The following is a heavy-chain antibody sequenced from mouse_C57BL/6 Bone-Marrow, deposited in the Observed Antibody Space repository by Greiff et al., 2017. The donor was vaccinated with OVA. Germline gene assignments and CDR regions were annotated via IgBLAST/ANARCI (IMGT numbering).Heavy chain of an antibody. CDR2: IWSDGST. J-gene: IGHJ4*01. CDR3: ARQRGYSNYYAMDY. V-gene: IGHV2-6-1*01. CDR1: GFSLTSYG. Sequence: VQLQQSGPGLVAPSQSLSITCTVSGFSLTSYGLHWVRQPPGKGLEWLVVIWSDGSTTYNSALKSRLSISKDNSKSQVFLKMNSLQTDDTAMYYCARQRGYSNYYAMDYWGQGTSVTVSS. D-gene: IGHD2-5*01.